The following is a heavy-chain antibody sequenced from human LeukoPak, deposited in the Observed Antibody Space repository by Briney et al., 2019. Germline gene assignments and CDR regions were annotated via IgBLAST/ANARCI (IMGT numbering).Heavy chain of an antibody. CDR2: ISGSDGST. Sequence: GGSLRLSCAASGFTFSDYAMSWVRQAPGKGLELVSTISGSDGSTYYADSVKGRFTISRDNSKNTLHLQMDSLRAEDTAVYYCAKEGCTSTNCYCNYWGQGTLVTVSS. V-gene: IGHV3-23*01. CDR1: GFTFSDYA. J-gene: IGHJ4*02. D-gene: IGHD2-2*01. CDR3: AKEGCTSTNCYCNY.